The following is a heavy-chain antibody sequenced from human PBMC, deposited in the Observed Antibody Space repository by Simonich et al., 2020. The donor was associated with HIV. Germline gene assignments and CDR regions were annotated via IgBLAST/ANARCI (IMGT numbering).Heavy chain of an antibody. CDR1: GGSFSGYY. D-gene: IGHD4-17*01. CDR3: ARRHPTTVTTPYFDY. CDR2: INHSGTT. Sequence: QVQLQQWGAGLLKTSETLSLTCAVSGGSFSGYYWSWIRQPPGKGLEWIGEINHSGTTNYNPSLKSRVTISVDTSKNQFSLKLSSVTAADTAVYYCARRHPTTVTTPYFDYWGQGTLVTVSS. V-gene: IGHV4-34*01. J-gene: IGHJ4*02.